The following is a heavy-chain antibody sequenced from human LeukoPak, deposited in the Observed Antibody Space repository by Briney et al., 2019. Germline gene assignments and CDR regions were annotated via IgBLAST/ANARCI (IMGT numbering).Heavy chain of an antibody. Sequence: GGSLRLSCVASGFTFGSYWMHWVRHVPGKGPVWVSHINNDGRSTNYADAVKGRFTISRDNAKNTLYLQMNSLRVEDTAVYYCARVTVFRWVEYFHNWGRGTLVTVSS. D-gene: IGHD4-23*01. CDR2: INNDGRST. CDR1: GFTFGSYW. J-gene: IGHJ1*01. CDR3: ARVTVFRWVEYFHN. V-gene: IGHV3-74*01.